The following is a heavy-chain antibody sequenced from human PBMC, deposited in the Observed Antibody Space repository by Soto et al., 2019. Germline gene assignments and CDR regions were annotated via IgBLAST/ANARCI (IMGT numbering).Heavy chain of an antibody. CDR2: ISAYNGNT. CDR3: ARDGGDILTGYPRSWFDP. Sequence: GASVKVSCKASGYTFTSYGISWVRQAPGQGLEWMGWISAYNGNTNYAQKLQGRVTMTTDTSTSTAYMELRSLRSDDTAVYYCARDGGDILTGYPRSWFDPWGQGTLVTVFS. CDR1: GYTFTSYG. J-gene: IGHJ5*02. V-gene: IGHV1-18*01. D-gene: IGHD3-9*01.